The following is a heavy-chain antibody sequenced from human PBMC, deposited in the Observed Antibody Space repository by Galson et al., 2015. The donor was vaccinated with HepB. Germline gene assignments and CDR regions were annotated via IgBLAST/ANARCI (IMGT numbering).Heavy chain of an antibody. Sequence: SLRLSCAASGFTFGDYAMSWFRQAPGKGLEWVGFIRSKAYGGTTEYAASVKGRFTISRDDSKSIAYLQMNSLKTEDTAVYYCTRLSAGGRDGYNYQYYYYYYGMDVWGQGTTVTVSS. CDR3: TRLSAGGRDGYNYQYYYYYYGMDV. D-gene: IGHD5-24*01. J-gene: IGHJ6*02. CDR1: GFTFGDYA. V-gene: IGHV3-49*03. CDR2: IRSKAYGGTT.